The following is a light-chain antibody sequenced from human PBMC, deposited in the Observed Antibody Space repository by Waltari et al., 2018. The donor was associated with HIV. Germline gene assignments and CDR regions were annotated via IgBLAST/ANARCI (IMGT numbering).Light chain of an antibody. Sequence: QSALTQPASVSGSPGQSITISCTGTSSDVGSYNLVSWYQQHPGKAPKVMIYEGSKRPSGVSNRFSGSKSGNTASLTISGLQAEDEADYHCCSYTGSSTRRPYVFGTGTKVTVL. CDR3: CSYTGSSTRRPYV. CDR1: SSDVGSYNL. V-gene: IGLV2-23*01. CDR2: EGS. J-gene: IGLJ1*01.